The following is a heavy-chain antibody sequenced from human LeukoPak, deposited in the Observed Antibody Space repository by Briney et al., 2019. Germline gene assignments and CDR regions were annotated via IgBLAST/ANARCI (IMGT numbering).Heavy chain of an antibody. CDR2: ISSSSSYI. V-gene: IGHV3-21*01. CDR3: ARTVVGATTAAFDI. CDR1: GFTFSWYT. Sequence: GGSLRLSCAASGFTFSWYTMNWVRQAPGKGLEWVSIISSSSSYIYYADSVKGRFTISRDNAKNSLYLQMNSLRAEDTPVYYCARTVVGATTAAFDIWGQGTMVTVSS. J-gene: IGHJ3*02. D-gene: IGHD1-26*01.